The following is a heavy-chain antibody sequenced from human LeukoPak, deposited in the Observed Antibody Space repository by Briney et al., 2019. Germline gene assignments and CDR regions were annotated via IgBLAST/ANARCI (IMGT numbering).Heavy chain of an antibody. Sequence: KASETLSLTCTVSGGSISNYWSWIRQPAGKGLEWIGRIYTSGSTNYNPSLKSRVTMSVDTSKNQFSMKLNSVTAADTAVYYCARDRDYYDSSGYFDYWGQGTLVTVSS. J-gene: IGHJ4*02. CDR1: GGSISNY. CDR2: IYTSGST. D-gene: IGHD3-22*01. V-gene: IGHV4-4*07. CDR3: ARDRDYYDSSGYFDY.